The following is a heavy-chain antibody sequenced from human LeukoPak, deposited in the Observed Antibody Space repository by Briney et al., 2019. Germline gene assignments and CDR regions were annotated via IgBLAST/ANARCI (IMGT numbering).Heavy chain of an antibody. CDR3: TTERLAVAGDFDY. CDR1: GLPFSNAW. V-gene: IGHV3-15*01. J-gene: IGHJ4*02. D-gene: IGHD6-19*01. CDR2: IKSKTDGGTT. Sequence: GGSLRLSCAASGLPFSNAWMSWVRQAPGKGLEWVGRIKSKTDGGTTDYAAPVKGRFTISRDDSKNTLYLQMNSLKTEDTAVFYCTTERLAVAGDFDYWGQGTLVTVSS.